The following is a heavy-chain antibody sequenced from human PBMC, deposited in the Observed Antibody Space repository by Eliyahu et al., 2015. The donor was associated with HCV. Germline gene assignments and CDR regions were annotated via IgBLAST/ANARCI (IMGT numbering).Heavy chain of an antibody. D-gene: IGHD3-10*01. J-gene: IGHJ5*02. CDR3: ARDDGSGFKGFDP. Sequence: EVQLVESGGGLVKPGGSLRLSCAASGFTFSSYSMNWVRQAPGKGLEWVSSISSSSSYIYYADSVKGRFTISRDNAKNSLYLQMNSLRAEDTAVYYCARDDGSGFKGFDPWGQGTLVTVSS. V-gene: IGHV3-21*01. CDR2: ISSSSSYI. CDR1: GFTFSSYS.